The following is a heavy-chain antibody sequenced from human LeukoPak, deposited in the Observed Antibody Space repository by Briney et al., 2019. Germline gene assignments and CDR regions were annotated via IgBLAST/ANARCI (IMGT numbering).Heavy chain of an antibody. V-gene: IGHV4-34*01. D-gene: IGHD3-3*01. Sequence: SETLSLTCAVYGGSFSGYYWSWIRQPPGKGLEWIGEINHSGSTNYNPSLKSRVTISVDTSKNQFSLKLSSVTAADTAVYYCASRKWDDFYYFDYWGQGTLVTVSS. CDR1: GGSFSGYY. CDR3: ASRKWDDFYYFDY. CDR2: INHSGST. J-gene: IGHJ4*02.